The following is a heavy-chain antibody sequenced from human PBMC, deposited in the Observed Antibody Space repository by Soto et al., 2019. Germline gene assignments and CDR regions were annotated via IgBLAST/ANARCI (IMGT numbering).Heavy chain of an antibody. CDR3: AIHFYYGSGTYHAVDY. V-gene: IGHV3-23*01. J-gene: IGHJ4*02. Sequence: EVQLLESGGGIVQPGTSLRLSCAVSGFTFNNYAMNWVRQAPGKGLEWISGISASGGSTYYADSVKGRFTISTDSSNNPLYLQINSLSADATAIYYCAIHFYYGSGTYHAVDYRGQGPLVTVSS. CDR1: GFTFNNYA. D-gene: IGHD3-10*01. CDR2: ISASGGST.